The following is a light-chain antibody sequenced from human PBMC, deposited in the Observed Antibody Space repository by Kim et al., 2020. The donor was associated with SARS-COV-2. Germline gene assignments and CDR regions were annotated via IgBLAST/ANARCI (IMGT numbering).Light chain of an antibody. CDR2: GAS. CDR3: QQYSHWPPYT. V-gene: IGKV3-15*01. CDR1: QSVDTN. Sequence: SPGERVTLSGRASQSVDTNLAWYQQRPGQAPRLLIYGASTRATDIPARFSGSGSGTEFTLIVSSLQSEDFAVYYCQQYSHWPPYTFGPGTKVDIK. J-gene: IGKJ2*01.